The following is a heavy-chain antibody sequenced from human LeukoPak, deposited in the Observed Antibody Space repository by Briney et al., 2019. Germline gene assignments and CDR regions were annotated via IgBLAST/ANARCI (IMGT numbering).Heavy chain of an antibody. CDR1: GYPFTKWE. D-gene: IGHD1-14*01. J-gene: IGHJ5*02. CDR2: VHPDNGNT. V-gene: IGHV1-8*01. Sequence: GASVKVSCKTSGYPFTKWEINWVRQAAGQGLEWLGWVHPDNGNTYYAQRFRDRVTMSRDTSTTTACMELSGLRSNDTAVYFCATGPRNDPWGQGTLVTVSS. CDR3: ATGPRNDP.